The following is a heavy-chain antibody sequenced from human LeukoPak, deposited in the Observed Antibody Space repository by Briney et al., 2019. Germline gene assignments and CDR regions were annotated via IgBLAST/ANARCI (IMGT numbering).Heavy chain of an antibody. V-gene: IGHV3-21*04. CDR2: ISSSSSYI. D-gene: IGHD6-19*01. CDR3: AVGYSSGWRFDY. CDR1: GFTFSSYS. Sequence: PGGSLRLSCAASGFTFSSYSMNWVRQAPGKGLEWVSSISSSSSYIYYADSVKGRFTISRDNAKNSLYLQMNSLRAEDTAVYYCAVGYSSGWRFDYWGQGTLVTVSS. J-gene: IGHJ4*02.